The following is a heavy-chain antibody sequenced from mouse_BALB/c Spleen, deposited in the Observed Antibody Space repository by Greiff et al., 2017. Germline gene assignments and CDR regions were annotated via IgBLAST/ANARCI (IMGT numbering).Heavy chain of an antibody. CDR1: GFTFSSFG. CDR2: ISSGSSTI. CDR3: ARSGYRYGRVYFDY. D-gene: IGHD2-14*01. V-gene: IGHV5-17*02. J-gene: IGHJ2*01. Sequence: EVKVEESGGGLVQPGGSRKLSCAASGFTFSSFGMHWVRQAPEKGLEWVAYISSGSSTIYYADTVKGRFTISRDNPKNTLFLQMTSLRSEDTAMYYCARSGYRYGRVYFDYWGQGTTLTVSS.